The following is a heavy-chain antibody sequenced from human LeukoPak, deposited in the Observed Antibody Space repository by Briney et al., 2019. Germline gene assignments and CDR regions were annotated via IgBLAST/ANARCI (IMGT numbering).Heavy chain of an antibody. CDR1: GFTFDDYA. CDR2: ISWNSGSI. Sequence: PGGSLRLSCAASGFTFDDYAMHWVRQASGKGLEWVSGISWNSGSIGYADSVKGLFTISRDNAKNSLYLQMNSLRAEDMALYYCAKEGESSSFDYWGQGTLVTVSS. J-gene: IGHJ4*02. V-gene: IGHV3-9*03. D-gene: IGHD6-13*01. CDR3: AKEGESSSFDY.